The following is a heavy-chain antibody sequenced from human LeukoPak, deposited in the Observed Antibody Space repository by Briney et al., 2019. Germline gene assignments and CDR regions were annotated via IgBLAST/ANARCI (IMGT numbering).Heavy chain of an antibody. CDR3: AKDVRYFDWLLDY. J-gene: IGHJ4*02. Sequence: GGSLRLSCAASGFTFSSYGMHWVRQAPGKGLEWVAVISYDGSNKYYADSVKGRFTISRDNSKNTLYLQMNSLRAEDTAVYYCAKDVRYFDWLLDYRGQGTLVTVSS. CDR1: GFTFSSYG. V-gene: IGHV3-30*18. D-gene: IGHD3-9*01. CDR2: ISYDGSNK.